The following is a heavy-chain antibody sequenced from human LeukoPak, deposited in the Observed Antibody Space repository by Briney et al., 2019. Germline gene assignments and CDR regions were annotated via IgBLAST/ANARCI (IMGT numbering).Heavy chain of an antibody. Sequence: SETLSLTCAVYGGSFSGYYWSWIRQPPGKGLEWIGEINHSGRTNYNPSLKSRVTISVDTSKNHFSLKLNSVTAADTAVFYCAANSADYNTLGSSYKVWGQGTLVTVSS. CDR3: AANSADYNTLGSSYKV. CDR1: GGSFSGYY. D-gene: IGHD3-10*01. CDR2: INHSGRT. V-gene: IGHV4-34*01. J-gene: IGHJ4*02.